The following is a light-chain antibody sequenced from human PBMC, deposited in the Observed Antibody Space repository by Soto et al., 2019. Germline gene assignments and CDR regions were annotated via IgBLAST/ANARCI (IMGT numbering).Light chain of an antibody. V-gene: IGKV3-20*01. CDR2: DTS. CDR1: PSVGGNS. Sequence: ETVLTQSPGTLSLSPGERATVSCRASPSVGGNSLAWYQQRPGQAPRLLIYDTSKRATGIPDRFSGSGSGTDFTLTISRLEPADFAVYYCQQYQNSPRTFGQGTKVEIK. J-gene: IGKJ1*01. CDR3: QQYQNSPRT.